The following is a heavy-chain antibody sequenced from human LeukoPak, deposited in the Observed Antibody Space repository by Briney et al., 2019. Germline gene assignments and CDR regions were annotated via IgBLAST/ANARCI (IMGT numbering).Heavy chain of an antibody. J-gene: IGHJ4*02. CDR1: GFTFSNAW. CDR2: IKSKTDGGTT. V-gene: IGHV3-15*01. Sequence: GGSLRLSCAASGFTFSNAWMSWVRQAPGKGLEWVGRIKSKTDGGTTDYAAPVKGRFTISRDDSKNTLYLQMNSLKTEDTAVYYCTTDFSGSSGYYTFFDYWGQGTLVTVSS. CDR3: TTDFSGSSGYYTFFDY. D-gene: IGHD3-22*01.